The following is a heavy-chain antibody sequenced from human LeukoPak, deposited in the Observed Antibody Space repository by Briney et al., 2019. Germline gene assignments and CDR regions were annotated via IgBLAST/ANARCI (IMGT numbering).Heavy chain of an antibody. V-gene: IGHV4-39*07. CDR1: GGSISSSSYY. Sequence: SETLSLTCTVSGGSISSSSYYWGWIRQPPGKGLEWIGEIYHSGSTNYNPSLKSRVTISVDKSKNQFSLKLSSVTAADTAVYYCARDRYGSGSYSPPPDWGQGTLVTVSS. CDR2: IYHSGST. CDR3: ARDRYGSGSYSPPPD. J-gene: IGHJ4*02. D-gene: IGHD3-10*01.